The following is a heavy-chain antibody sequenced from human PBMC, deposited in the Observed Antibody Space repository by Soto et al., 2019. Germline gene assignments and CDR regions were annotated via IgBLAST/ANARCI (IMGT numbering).Heavy chain of an antibody. CDR3: ARDDLHTF. V-gene: IGHV1-3*01. Sequence: PSVKVSCKASGYTFTDYAIHWVRQAPGQRLEWMGWSNADTGNTKYSQKFQGRVTITRDTSASTAYMELSSLRSEDTAVYYCARDDLHTFWGQGTLVTVSS. CDR1: GYTFTDYA. CDR2: SNADTGNT. D-gene: IGHD2-2*02. J-gene: IGHJ4*02.